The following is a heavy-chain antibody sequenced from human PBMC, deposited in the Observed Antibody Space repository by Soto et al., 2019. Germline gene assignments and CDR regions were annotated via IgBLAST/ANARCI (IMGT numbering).Heavy chain of an antibody. CDR1: GFTFRNYN. J-gene: IGHJ5*02. V-gene: IGHV3-30*18. Sequence: GGSLRLSCAASGFTFRNYNIYWVRQAPGKGLEWVAFISYDGSRKYYADSVKGRFTISRDNSQNTLFLQVNSLRPEDTAVYYCAKDYAGASGWFDPWGQGTLVTVS. D-gene: IGHD3-10*01. CDR2: ISYDGSRK. CDR3: AKDYAGASGWFDP.